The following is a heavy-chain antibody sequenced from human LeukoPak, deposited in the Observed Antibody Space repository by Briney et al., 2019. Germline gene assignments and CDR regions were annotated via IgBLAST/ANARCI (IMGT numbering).Heavy chain of an antibody. V-gene: IGHV4-39*07. D-gene: IGHD3-22*01. CDR2: INHSGST. CDR1: GGSISSGGYY. Sequence: SETLSLTCTVSGGSISSGGYYWSWIRQPPGKGLEWIGEINHSGSTNYNPSLKSRVTISVDTSKNQFSLKLSSVTAADTAVYYCARVFRDYYDSSGYVPYFDYWGQGTLVTVSS. J-gene: IGHJ4*02. CDR3: ARVFRDYYDSSGYVPYFDY.